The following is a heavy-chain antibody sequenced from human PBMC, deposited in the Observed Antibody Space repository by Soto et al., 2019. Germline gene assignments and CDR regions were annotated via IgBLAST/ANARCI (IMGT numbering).Heavy chain of an antibody. CDR3: ARGRSNDFRSSHPPKFDP. Sequence: PGGSLRLSCVASGFTFSTYDMHWVRQVTGKGLEWVSAIGTLFDTYYAGSVKGRFTVSRENAKNSLFLQMNSLRAGDTAIYYCARGRSNDFRSSHPPKFDPWGQGTLVTVSS. CDR2: IGTLFDT. D-gene: IGHD2-21*02. V-gene: IGHV3-13*01. J-gene: IGHJ5*02. CDR1: GFTFSTYD.